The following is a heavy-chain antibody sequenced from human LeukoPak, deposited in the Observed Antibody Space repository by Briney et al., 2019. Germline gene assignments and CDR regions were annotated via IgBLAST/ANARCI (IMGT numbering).Heavy chain of an antibody. CDR1: GGSISGLY. Sequence: SETLSLTCTVSGGSISGLYWSWIRQPPGKGLEWIGFIYYSGTTSYNPSLKSRVTISVDTSTNRISLKLTSVTAADTAVYFCARGTTKGYYYDSSGYYTKWGQGTLVTVSS. V-gene: IGHV4-59*12. CDR3: ARGTTKGYYYDSSGYYTK. CDR2: IYYSGTT. D-gene: IGHD3-22*01. J-gene: IGHJ4*02.